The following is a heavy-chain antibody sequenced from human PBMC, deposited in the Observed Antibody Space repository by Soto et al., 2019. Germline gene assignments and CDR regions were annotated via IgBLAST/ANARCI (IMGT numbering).Heavy chain of an antibody. D-gene: IGHD3-10*01. V-gene: IGHV4-31*03. CDR1: GGSISTGSYY. CDR2: IFYSGAT. CDR3: ARELRSVGE. Sequence: PSETLSLTCTVSGGSISTGSYYWSWIRQHPGKGLEWIGYIFYSGATQYNPSLRSRVALSIDTSNNQFSLNLSSATAADTAVYYCARELRSVGEWGQGTRVTSPQ. J-gene: IGHJ4*02.